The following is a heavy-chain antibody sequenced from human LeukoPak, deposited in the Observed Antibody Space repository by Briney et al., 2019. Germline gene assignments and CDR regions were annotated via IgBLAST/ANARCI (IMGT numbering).Heavy chain of an antibody. J-gene: IGHJ4*02. D-gene: IGHD2-8*01. CDR3: AKWFRLLAPVFDY. CDR1: GFTFGDYW. CDR2: IKHDGSEK. Sequence: LAGGSLRLSCAASGFTFGDYWMSWVRQAPGKGLEWVASIKHDGSEKYFVDSVKGRFTISRDNAKNSLFLQMNSLRAEDTAVYYCAKWFRLLAPVFDYWGQGTLVTVSS. V-gene: IGHV3-7*03.